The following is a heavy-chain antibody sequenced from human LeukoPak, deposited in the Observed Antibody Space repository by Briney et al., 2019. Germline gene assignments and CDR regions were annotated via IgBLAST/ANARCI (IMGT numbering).Heavy chain of an antibody. CDR3: ARDQWLGDAFDI. D-gene: IGHD6-19*01. CDR1: GYTFTSYG. CDR2: ISAYNGKT. V-gene: IGHV1-18*01. Sequence: ASVKVSCKASGYTFTSYGISWVRQAPGQGLEWVGWISAYNGKTNYAQKLQGRVTMTTDTSTSTAYMELRSLRSDDTAVYYCARDQWLGDAFDIWGQGTMVTVSS. J-gene: IGHJ3*02.